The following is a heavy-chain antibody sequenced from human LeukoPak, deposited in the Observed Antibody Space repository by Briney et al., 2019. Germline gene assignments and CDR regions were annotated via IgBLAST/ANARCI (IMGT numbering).Heavy chain of an antibody. CDR3: ARGGGYSGYDFGY. CDR1: GGSISSSSYY. Sequence: SGTLSLTCTVSGGSISSSSYYWGWIRQPPGKGLGWIGSIYYSGSTYYNPSLKSRVTISVDTSKNQFSLNLSSVTAADTAVYYCARGGGYSGYDFGYWGQGTLVTVSS. J-gene: IGHJ4*02. CDR2: IYYSGST. D-gene: IGHD5-12*01. V-gene: IGHV4-39*07.